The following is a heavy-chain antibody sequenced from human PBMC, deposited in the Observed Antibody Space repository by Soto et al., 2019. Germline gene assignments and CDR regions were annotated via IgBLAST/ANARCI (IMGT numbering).Heavy chain of an antibody. V-gene: IGHV3-30*18. CDR1: GFTFSSYG. J-gene: IGHJ5*02. CDR2: ISNDGSNK. CDR3: VKLKFYDSSDLGA. D-gene: IGHD3-22*01. Sequence: QVQLVESGGGVVQPGRSLRLSCAASGFTFSSYGMHWVRQPPGEGLEWVAVISNDGSNKYYADSVKGRFTISRDNSKHTLYLQMNSLRAEDTAVYYCVKLKFYDSSDLGAWGQGTLVTVSS.